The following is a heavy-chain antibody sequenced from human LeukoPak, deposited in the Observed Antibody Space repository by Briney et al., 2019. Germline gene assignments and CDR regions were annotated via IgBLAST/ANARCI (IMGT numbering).Heavy chain of an antibody. Sequence: GSLRLSCAGTGFSFSNFGMNWVRQAPGKGLECVSFISGSSGTIYYADSVKGRFTISRDNTKNSLYLQMNSLRAEDTAIYYCARERGGFGGYLPYYYLDVWGKGTTVTVSS. J-gene: IGHJ6*03. D-gene: IGHD5-12*01. CDR1: GFSFSNFG. V-gene: IGHV3-48*04. CDR2: ISGSSGTI. CDR3: ARERGGFGGYLPYYYLDV.